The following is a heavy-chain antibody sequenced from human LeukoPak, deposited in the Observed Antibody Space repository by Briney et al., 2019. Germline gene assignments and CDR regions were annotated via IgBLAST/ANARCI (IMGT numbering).Heavy chain of an antibody. J-gene: IGHJ6*02. D-gene: IGHD3-3*01. CDR1: GFTFSSYG. Sequence: QAGRSLRLSCAASGFTFSSYGMHWVRQAPGKGLEWVAVIWYDGSNKYYADSVKGRFTISRDNSKNTLYLQMNSLRAEDTAVYYCARDQNTIFGVDYSPYYYYYGMDVWGQGTTVTVSS. CDR2: IWYDGSNK. CDR3: ARDQNTIFGVDYSPYYYYYGMDV. V-gene: IGHV3-33*01.